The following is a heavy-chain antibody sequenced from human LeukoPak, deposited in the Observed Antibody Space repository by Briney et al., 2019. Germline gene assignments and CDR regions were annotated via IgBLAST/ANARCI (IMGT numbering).Heavy chain of an antibody. CDR1: GYTFTGPY. V-gene: IGHV1-2*02. J-gene: IGHJ4*02. D-gene: IGHD5-12*01. Sequence: ASVKVSCKASGYTFTGPYMHWVRQAPGQGLEWMGWINPNSGGTNYAQNFQGRVTMTRDTSFSTAYMEVSRLRSDDTAVYYCARMLNGAYDVWGQGTLVSVSS. CDR3: ARMLNGAYDV. CDR2: INPNSGGT.